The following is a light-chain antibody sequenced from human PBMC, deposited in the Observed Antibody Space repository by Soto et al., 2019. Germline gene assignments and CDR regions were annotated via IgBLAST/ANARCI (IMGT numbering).Light chain of an antibody. V-gene: IGKV3-20*01. CDR2: GAS. CDR1: QSVSSSY. CDR3: QQYGSSPRFT. J-gene: IGKJ3*01. Sequence: EIVLTQSPGTLSLSPGERATLSCRASQSVSSSYLAWYQQKPGQAPRLLIYGASSRATGIPDRFSGSGSGTAFTLTISRLEPEAFAVYYCQQYGSSPRFTFGPGTKVDIK.